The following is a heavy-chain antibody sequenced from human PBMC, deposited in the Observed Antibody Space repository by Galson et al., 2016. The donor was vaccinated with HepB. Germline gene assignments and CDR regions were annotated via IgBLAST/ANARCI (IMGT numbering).Heavy chain of an antibody. CDR1: GFTFSTHD. CDR3: ARDRDRTTFFFDH. D-gene: IGHD2/OR15-2a*01. Sequence: LRLSCAASGFTFSTHDIHWVRQAPGKGLEWVAVFWDERDSEYYADSVKGRFTVSRDISKSTLYLEMNSLRAEDTAVYYCARDRDRTTFFFDHWGQGTLVTVSS. CDR2: FWDERDSE. J-gene: IGHJ4*02. V-gene: IGHV3-33*01.